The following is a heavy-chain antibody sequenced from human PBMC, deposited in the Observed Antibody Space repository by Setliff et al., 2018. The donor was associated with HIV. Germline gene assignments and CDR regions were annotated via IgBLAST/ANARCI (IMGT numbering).Heavy chain of an antibody. CDR1: GDSISSSRSF. J-gene: IGHJ4*02. D-gene: IGHD2-2*02. CDR2: FYYTGST. Sequence: SETLSLTCTVSGDSISSSRSFWGWIRQSPGKGLEWIGNFYYTGSTDYNPSFKSRVTISLDKSNNQISLNLSSATAADTAVYYCARHTVFVRYFDHWGQGMLVTVSS. V-gene: IGHV4-61*05. CDR3: ARHTVFVRYFDH.